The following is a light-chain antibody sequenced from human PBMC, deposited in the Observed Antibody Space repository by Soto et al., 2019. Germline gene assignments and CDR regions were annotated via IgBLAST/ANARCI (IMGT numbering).Light chain of an antibody. CDR2: GAS. CDR3: QQRTYSIT. J-gene: IGKJ5*01. V-gene: IGKV3D-20*02. Sequence: IVLTQSPGTLSLSPGERVTLSCRASQSVSSDYLAWYQQKPGQAPRLLIYGASSRATGIPDRFSGSGSGTDFTLTISSLEPEDFAVYYCQQRTYSITFGQGTRLEIK. CDR1: QSVSSDY.